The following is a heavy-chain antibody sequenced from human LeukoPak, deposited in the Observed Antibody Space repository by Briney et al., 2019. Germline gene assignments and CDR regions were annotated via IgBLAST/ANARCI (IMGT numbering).Heavy chain of an antibody. D-gene: IGHD4-11*01. CDR3: ATEFSVTSHFDY. J-gene: IGHJ4*02. CDR1: GFTFTSSA. CDR2: IVVGSGNT. Sequence: LVKVSCKASGFTFTSSAVQWVRQARGQRLEWIGWIVVGSGNTNYAQKFQERVTITRDMSTSTAYMELSSLRSEDTAVYYCATEFSVTSHFDYWGQGTLVTVSS. V-gene: IGHV1-58*01.